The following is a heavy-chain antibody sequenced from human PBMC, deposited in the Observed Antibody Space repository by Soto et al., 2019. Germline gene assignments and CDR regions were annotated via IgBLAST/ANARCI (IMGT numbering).Heavy chain of an antibody. CDR1: GYTFSGHY. D-gene: IGHD6-25*01. CDR2: INPKTGGT. V-gene: IGHV1-2*04. Sequence: VQLEQSGAEVKKPGASVKVSCKASGYTFSGHYMHWVRQAPGQAPEWMGWINPKTGGTKFAPKFQGWVTVTRATAISTVYMEIFGLTSDDSAVYYCAKDGGPAFTFDHWGLGTLVIVSS. CDR3: AKDGGPAFTFDH. J-gene: IGHJ4*02.